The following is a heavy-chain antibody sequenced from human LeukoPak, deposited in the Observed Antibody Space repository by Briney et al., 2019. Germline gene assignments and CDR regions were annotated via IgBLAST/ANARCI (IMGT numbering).Heavy chain of an antibody. J-gene: IGHJ5*02. CDR3: ARGVSGYYDSSGRTPPRTGGNWFDP. CDR2: INHSGST. Sequence: PSETLSLTCAVYGGSFSGYYWSWIRQPPGKGLEWIGEINHSGSTNYNPSLKSRVTISVATSKNQFSLKLSSVTAADTAVYYCARGVSGYYDSSGRTPPRTGGNWFDPWGQGTLVTVSS. CDR1: GGSFSGYY. V-gene: IGHV4-34*01. D-gene: IGHD3-22*01.